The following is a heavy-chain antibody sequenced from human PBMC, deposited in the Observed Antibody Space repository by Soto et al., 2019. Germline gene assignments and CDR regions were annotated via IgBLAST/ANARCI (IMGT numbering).Heavy chain of an antibody. J-gene: IGHJ2*01. CDR3: VKEGGMKYFDF. V-gene: IGHV3-9*01. Sequence: DVQLVESGGGLVQPGRSLRLSCTASGFIFDNHAMHWVRQAPGKGLEWVAGVTWNSVATGYADSVKGRFTISRDNAKNSLYLQMNSLSAEDTAVYFCVKEGGMKYFDFWGRGTVVTVSS. CDR2: VTWNSVAT. CDR1: GFIFDNHA. D-gene: IGHD3-16*01.